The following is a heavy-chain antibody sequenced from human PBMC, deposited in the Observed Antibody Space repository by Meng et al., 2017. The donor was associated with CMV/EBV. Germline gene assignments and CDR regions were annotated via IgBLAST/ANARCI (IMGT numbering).Heavy chain of an antibody. CDR1: GGSISSGDDY. CDR3: ATLGILLWFGFDP. Sequence: VPGPANPPQPLSLHYTVPGGSISSGDDYWIWLLHPPGKGLECIGYIYYSGSTYYNPSLKSRVTISVDTSKNQFSLKLSSVTAADTAVYYCATLGILLWFGFDPWGQGTLVTVSS. J-gene: IGHJ5*02. V-gene: IGHV4-30-4*08. CDR2: IYYSGST. D-gene: IGHD3-10*01.